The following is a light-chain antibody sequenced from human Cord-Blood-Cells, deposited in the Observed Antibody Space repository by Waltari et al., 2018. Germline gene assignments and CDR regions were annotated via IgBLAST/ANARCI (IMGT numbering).Light chain of an antibody. Sequence: DIKMTQSPTSLSASVGDRVTITCRANQSISSYLNWYQQKPGKAPKLLIYAASSLQSGGPSRFSGSGAGTDFTLTISSLQPEDFATCYCQQRYSTPPYSVGQGTKLEI. CDR1: QSISSY. CDR2: AAS. V-gene: IGKV1-39*01. J-gene: IGKJ2*03. CDR3: QQRYSTPPYS.